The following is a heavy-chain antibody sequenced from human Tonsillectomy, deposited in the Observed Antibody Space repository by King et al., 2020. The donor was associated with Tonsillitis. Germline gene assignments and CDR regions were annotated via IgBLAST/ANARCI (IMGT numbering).Heavy chain of an antibody. Sequence: QLQESGPGLVKPSETLSLTCTVSGGSISSYYWSWLRQPPGKGLAWIGYIYYSGSTNYNPSLKSRVTISVDTSKNQFSLKLSSVTAADTAVYYCARDSPYSGSYYGTFDYWGQGTLVTVSS. CDR3: ARDSPYSGSYYGTFDY. V-gene: IGHV4-59*01. J-gene: IGHJ4*02. D-gene: IGHD1-26*01. CDR2: IYYSGST. CDR1: GGSISSYY.